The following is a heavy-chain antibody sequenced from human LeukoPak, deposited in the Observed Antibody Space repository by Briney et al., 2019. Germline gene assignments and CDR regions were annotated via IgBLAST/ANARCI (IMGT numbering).Heavy chain of an antibody. CDR1: GYTFTSYG. J-gene: IGHJ4*02. CDR3: ARRIVATNTIDY. V-gene: IGHV1-18*01. Sequence: ASVKVPCKASGYTFTSYGISWVRQAPGQGLEWMGWISAYNGNTNYAQKLQGRVTLTTDTSTSTAYMELRSLRSDDTAVYYCARRIVATNTIDYWGQGTLVTVSS. CDR2: ISAYNGNT. D-gene: IGHD5-12*01.